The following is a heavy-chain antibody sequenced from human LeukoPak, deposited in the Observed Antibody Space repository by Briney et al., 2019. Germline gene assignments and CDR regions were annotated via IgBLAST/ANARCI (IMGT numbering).Heavy chain of an antibody. CDR1: GFTFSSYS. V-gene: IGHV3-21*01. D-gene: IGHD1-26*01. CDR3: ARRYSGQGDGMDV. J-gene: IGHJ6*02. CDR2: IRSSSSYI. Sequence: PGGSLRLSCAASGFTFSSYSMTWVRQAPGKGLEWVSSIRSSSSYIYYADSVKGRFTISRDNAKNSLYLQMNSLRAEDTAVYYCARRYSGQGDGMDVWGQGTTVTVSS.